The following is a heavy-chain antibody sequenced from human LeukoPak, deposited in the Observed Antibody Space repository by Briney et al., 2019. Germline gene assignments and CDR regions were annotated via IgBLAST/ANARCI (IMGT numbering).Heavy chain of an antibody. V-gene: IGHV3-49*04. CDR2: IQSRTYGGTT. CDR3: TASDHLYCSSISCHFDY. CDR1: GFNFGDCG. D-gene: IGHD2-2*01. Sequence: GGSLRLSSTTSGFNFGDCGMSWVRQAPGKGLEWVGFIQSRTYGGTTQYAASVKGRFTISRDDSKSIAFLQMNSLKTEDTAVYYCTASDHLYCSSISCHFDYWGQGTLVTVSS. J-gene: IGHJ4*02.